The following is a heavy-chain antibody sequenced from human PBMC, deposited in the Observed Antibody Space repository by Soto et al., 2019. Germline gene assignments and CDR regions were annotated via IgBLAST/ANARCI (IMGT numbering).Heavy chain of an antibody. CDR1: GGTFSSYA. CDR2: IIPIFGTA. D-gene: IGHD3-10*01. CDR3: ATVRITMVRGVFAYPYGMDV. V-gene: IGHV1-69*01. Sequence: QVQLVQSGAEVKKPGSSVKVSCKASGGTFSSYAISWVRQAPGQGLEWRGGIIPIFGTANYAQKFQGRVTITADESTSTAYMERISLRSEDTAVYYWATVRITMVRGVFAYPYGMDVWGQGTTVTVSS. J-gene: IGHJ6*02.